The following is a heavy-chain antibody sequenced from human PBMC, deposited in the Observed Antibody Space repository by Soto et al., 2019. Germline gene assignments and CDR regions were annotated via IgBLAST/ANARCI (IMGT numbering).Heavy chain of an antibody. CDR1: NGSISSSNW. D-gene: IGHD6-6*01. CDR2: IYHSGST. Sequence: SETLSLTCAVSNGSISSSNWWSWVRQHTGKGLECIGEIYHSGSTNYNPSLKSRVTISVDKSKNQFSLKLSSVTAADTAVYYCASAPIEYSSSSPHQYYYYYYMDVWGKGTTVTVSS. CDR3: ASAPIEYSSSSPHQYYYYYYMDV. V-gene: IGHV4-4*02. J-gene: IGHJ6*03.